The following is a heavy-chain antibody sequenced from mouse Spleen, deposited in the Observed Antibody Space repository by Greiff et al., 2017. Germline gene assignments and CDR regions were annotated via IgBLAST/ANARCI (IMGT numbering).Heavy chain of an antibody. Sequence: EVKLMESGAELVRPGASVKLSCTASGFNIKDDYMHWVKQRPEQGLEWIGWIDPENGDTEYASKFQGKATITADTSSSTAYMQLSSLTSEDSAVYFCARGNMFYAMDYWGQGTSVTVSS. CDR1: GFNIKDDY. V-gene: IGHV14-4*01. CDR3: ARGNMFYAMDY. D-gene: IGHD5-2*01. J-gene: IGHJ4*01. CDR2: IDPENGDT.